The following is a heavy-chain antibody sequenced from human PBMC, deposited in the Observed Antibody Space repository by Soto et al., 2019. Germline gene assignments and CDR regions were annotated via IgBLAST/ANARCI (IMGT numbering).Heavy chain of an antibody. D-gene: IGHD4-17*01. J-gene: IGHJ4*02. CDR1: GFTFSNFA. Sequence: EVQLLESGGGVVQPGGSLRLSCTASGFTFSNFAMSWIRQAPGKGPEYVSAIANSGNGGNTFYADSVKCRFTISIDNSKNTVYLQMNSLRADDTAVYYCAKTPDYTDYGSGDQWGQGTLVTVSS. V-gene: IGHV3-23*01. CDR3: AKTPDYTDYGSGDQ. CDR2: IANSGNGGNT.